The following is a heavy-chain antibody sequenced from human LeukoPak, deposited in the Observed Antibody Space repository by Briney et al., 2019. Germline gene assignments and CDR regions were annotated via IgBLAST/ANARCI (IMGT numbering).Heavy chain of an antibody. Sequence: GSSVKVSCKASGGTFSCYAISWVRQAPGQGLEWMGWMNPNSGNTGYAQKFQGRVTMTRNTSISTAYMELSSLRSEDTAVYYCARGINWGASRHMDVWGKGTTVTVSS. CDR2: MNPNSGNT. CDR3: ARGINWGASRHMDV. J-gene: IGHJ6*03. CDR1: GGTFSCYA. D-gene: IGHD7-27*01. V-gene: IGHV1-8*02.